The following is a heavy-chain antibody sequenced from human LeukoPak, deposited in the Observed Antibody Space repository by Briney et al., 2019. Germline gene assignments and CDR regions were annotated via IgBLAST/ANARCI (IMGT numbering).Heavy chain of an antibody. CDR2: IKEDRSDY. J-gene: IGHJ4*02. V-gene: IGHV3-7*03. Sequence: GGSLRLSCAASGFIFSRFWMSWVRQAPGKGLEWVANIKEDRSDYYYVGSVKGRFTISRDNAKNSLYLQMNSLRADDTAVYYCARGNTGTGDYWGQGTLVTVSS. CDR3: ARGNTGTGDY. D-gene: IGHD1/OR15-1a*01. CDR1: GFIFSRFW.